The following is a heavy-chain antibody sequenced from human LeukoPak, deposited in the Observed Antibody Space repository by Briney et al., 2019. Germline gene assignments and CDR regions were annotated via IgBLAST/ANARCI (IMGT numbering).Heavy chain of an antibody. J-gene: IGHJ6*02. Sequence: TGGSLRLSCAASGFTFSSYAMSWVRQAPGKGLEWVSVIYSGGSTYYADSVKGRFTISRDNSKNTLYLQMNSLRAEDTAVYYCARSYCSSTSCYGVYYYYGMDVWGQGTTVTVSS. V-gene: IGHV3-53*01. CDR1: GFTFSSYA. D-gene: IGHD2-2*01. CDR2: IYSGGST. CDR3: ARSYCSSTSCYGVYYYYGMDV.